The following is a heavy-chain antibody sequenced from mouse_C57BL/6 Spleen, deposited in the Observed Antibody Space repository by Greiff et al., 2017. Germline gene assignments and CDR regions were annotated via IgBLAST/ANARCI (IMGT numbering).Heavy chain of an antibody. Sequence: VQLQQSGPVLVKPGASVKMSCKASGYTFTDYYMNWVKQSHGKSLEWFGVINPYNGGTSYNQEFKSKATLTVDKSSSTAYMELNSLTSEDSAVYYCAVSPYWPEDSMDYWGQGTSVTVSS. D-gene: IGHD1-1*01. CDR2: INPYNGGT. V-gene: IGHV1-19*01. J-gene: IGHJ4*01. CDR1: GYTFTDYY. CDR3: AVSPYWPEDSMDY.